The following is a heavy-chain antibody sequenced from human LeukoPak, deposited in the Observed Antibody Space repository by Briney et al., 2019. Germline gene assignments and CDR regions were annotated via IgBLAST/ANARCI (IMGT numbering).Heavy chain of an antibody. CDR3: GRETDFGVVTN. CDR1: GDSVSSNGAS. CDR2: TYYRSQQWHS. V-gene: IGHV6-1*01. Sequence: QTLSLTCAISGDSVSSNGASWNWIRQSPSRGLEWLGRTYYRSQQWHSDYAPSVKGRITLNPDTSKNQFSLQLNSMTPEDTAVYYCGRETDFGVVTNWGQGTLVTVSS. J-gene: IGHJ4*02. D-gene: IGHD3-3*01.